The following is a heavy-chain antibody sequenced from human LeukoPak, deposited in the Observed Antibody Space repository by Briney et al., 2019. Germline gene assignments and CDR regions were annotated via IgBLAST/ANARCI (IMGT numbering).Heavy chain of an antibody. J-gene: IGHJ5*02. V-gene: IGHV1-69*06. CDR2: IIPIFGTA. D-gene: IGHD6-13*01. Sequence: GASVKVSCKASGGTFSSYAIGWVRQAPGQGLEWMGGIIPIFGTANYAQKFQGRVTITADKSTSTAYMELSSLRSEDTAVYYCAREMGSGSSPTEWFDPWGQGTLVTVSS. CDR3: AREMGSGSSPTEWFDP. CDR1: GGTFSSYA.